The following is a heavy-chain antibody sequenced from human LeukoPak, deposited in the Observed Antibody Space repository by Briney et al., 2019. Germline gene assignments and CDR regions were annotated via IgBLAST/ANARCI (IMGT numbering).Heavy chain of an antibody. J-gene: IGHJ4*02. Sequence: PGGSLRLSCAASGFTFSSYWMHWVRQAPGKGLVWVSRINSDGSSTSYAGSVKGRFTISRDNAKNTLYLQMDSLIAEDTALYYCGRDGGYSGYDFPPRYFDFWGPGTLVSVAS. CDR1: GFTFSSYW. CDR3: GRDGGYSGYDFPPRYFDF. V-gene: IGHV3-74*01. CDR2: INSDGSST. D-gene: IGHD5-12*01.